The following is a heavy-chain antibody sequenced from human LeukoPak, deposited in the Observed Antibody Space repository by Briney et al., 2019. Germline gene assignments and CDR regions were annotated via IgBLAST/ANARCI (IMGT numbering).Heavy chain of an antibody. D-gene: IGHD3-10*01. Sequence: GGSLRLSCAVSGFSFRDYAMHWVRQAPGKGLEWVSLIGPDGDTTFYADSVKGRFTISRDNSKNSLYLQMNSLRAEDTAEYYCAEGYGSGNYYGDYWGQGTLVTVSS. CDR2: IGPDGDTT. CDR3: AEGYGSGNYYGDY. V-gene: IGHV3-43*02. J-gene: IGHJ4*02. CDR1: GFSFRDYA.